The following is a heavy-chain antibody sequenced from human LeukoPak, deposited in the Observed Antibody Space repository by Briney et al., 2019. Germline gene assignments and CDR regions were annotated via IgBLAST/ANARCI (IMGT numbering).Heavy chain of an antibody. CDR2: INPNSGGT. J-gene: IGHJ4*02. CDR1: GYTFTGYY. Sequence: GASVKVSCKASGYTFTGYYMHWVRQAPGQGLEWMGWINPNSGGTAYAQKFQGRVTMTRDTSISTAYMELSRLRSDDTAVYYCAGTMVRGVIITAWGFDYWGQGTLVTVSS. D-gene: IGHD3-10*01. V-gene: IGHV1-2*02. CDR3: AGTMVRGVIITAWGFDY.